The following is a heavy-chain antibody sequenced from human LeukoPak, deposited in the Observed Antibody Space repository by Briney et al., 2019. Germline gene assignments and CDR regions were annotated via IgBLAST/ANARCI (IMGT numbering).Heavy chain of an antibody. Sequence: PGGSLRLSCAASGFTFSSYAMSWVRQAPGKGLEWVSAISGSGGSTYYADSVKGRFTISRDNSKNTLYLQMNSLRAEDTAVYYCAKDLRYTGGWRQIDYWGQGTLVTVSS. CDR2: ISGSGGST. CDR1: GFTFSSYA. J-gene: IGHJ4*02. D-gene: IGHD6-19*01. V-gene: IGHV3-23*01. CDR3: AKDLRYTGGWRQIDY.